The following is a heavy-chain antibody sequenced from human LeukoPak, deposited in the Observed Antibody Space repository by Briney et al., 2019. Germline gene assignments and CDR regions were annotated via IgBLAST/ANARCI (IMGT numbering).Heavy chain of an antibody. J-gene: IGHJ3*02. Sequence: SQTLSLTCTVSGGSISSGGYYWSWIRQHPGQGLEWIGYIYYSGSTYYNLSLKIRVTISVDTSKNQFSLKLSSVTAADTAVYYCARGYYDSSGYWPNAFDIWGQGTMVTVSS. CDR2: IYYSGST. V-gene: IGHV4-31*03. D-gene: IGHD3-22*01. CDR3: ARGYYDSSGYWPNAFDI. CDR1: GGSISSGGYY.